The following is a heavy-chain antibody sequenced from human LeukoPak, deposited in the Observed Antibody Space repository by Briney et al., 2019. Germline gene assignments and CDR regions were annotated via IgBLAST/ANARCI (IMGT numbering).Heavy chain of an antibody. CDR2: IRYDGSNK. D-gene: IGHD6-19*01. Sequence: GGSLRLSCAASGFTFSSYGMHWVRQAPGKGLEWVAFIRYDGSNKYYADSVKGRFTISRDNSKNTLYLQMNSLRAEDTAIYYCAKAMNQWLVGGGAFDIWGQGTMVTVSS. CDR1: GFTFSSYG. CDR3: AKAMNQWLVGGGAFDI. J-gene: IGHJ3*02. V-gene: IGHV3-30*02.